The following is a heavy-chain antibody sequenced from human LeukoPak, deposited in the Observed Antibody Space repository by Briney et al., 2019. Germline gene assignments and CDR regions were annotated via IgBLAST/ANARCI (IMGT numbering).Heavy chain of an antibody. CDR1: GFTFSSYA. CDR3: AKDRHHGSGINVFDP. Sequence: GGSLRLSCAASGFTFSSYAMSWVRQAPGKGLEWVSAISGSGGSTYYADSVKGRFTISRDNSKNTLYLQMNSLRAEDTAVYYCAKDRHHGSGINVFDPWGQGTLVTVSS. J-gene: IGHJ5*02. D-gene: IGHD3-10*01. CDR2: ISGSGGST. V-gene: IGHV3-23*01.